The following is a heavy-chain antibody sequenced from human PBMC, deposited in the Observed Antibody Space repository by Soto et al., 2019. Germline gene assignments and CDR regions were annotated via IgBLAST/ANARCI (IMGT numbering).Heavy chain of an antibody. CDR3: ARDRITTRGDAFDL. V-gene: IGHV1-69*08. D-gene: IGHD3-3*01. J-gene: IGHJ3*01. CDR2: IIPIPDIT. Sequence: QFQLVQSGAEVRKPGSSGKVSCKAPGGTFSTYIISWVRQAPGQGLEWMGRIIPIPDITNYAQKFQGRVTVTADRSTSTAYMELTSLKSEDTAVYYCARDRITTRGDAFDLWGQGTMVTVSS. CDR1: GGTFSTYI.